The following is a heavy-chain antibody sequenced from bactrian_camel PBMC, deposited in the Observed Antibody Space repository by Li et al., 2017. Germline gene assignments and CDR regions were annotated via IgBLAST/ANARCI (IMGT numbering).Heavy chain of an antibody. Sequence: VQLVESGGGSVQPGGSLKLSCTASINIDYYCMAWFRQVPGKKRVGIAELTAGGETSYADSVKGRFTISQDNDKNTVYLQMDSLKPEDTVIYYCTVELGCHGTYCSPGCSGYNIWGQGTQVTVS. CDR3: TVELGCHGTYCSPGCSGYNI. CDR1: INIDYYC. CDR2: LTAGGET. D-gene: IGHD2*01. J-gene: IGHJ4*01. V-gene: IGHV3S53*01.